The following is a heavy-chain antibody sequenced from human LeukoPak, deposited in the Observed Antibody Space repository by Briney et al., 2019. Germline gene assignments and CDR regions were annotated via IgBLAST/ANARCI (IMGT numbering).Heavy chain of an antibody. J-gene: IGHJ4*02. V-gene: IGHV4-61*02. CDR2: IYTSGST. D-gene: IGHD3-3*01. CDR1: GGSISSGSYY. CDR3: ASTNLTDYDFWSSYYPSLFDY. Sequence: SETLSFTCTVSGGSISSGSYYWRCIRQPAGKGLEWIGRIYTSGSTNYYPSLKTRVAISLDTSKYQFPLRLSSVTAADTAVYYCASTNLTDYDFWSSYYPSLFDYWGQGTLVTVSS.